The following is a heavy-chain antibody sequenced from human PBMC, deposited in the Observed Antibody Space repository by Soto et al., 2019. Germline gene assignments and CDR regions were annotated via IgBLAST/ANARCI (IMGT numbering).Heavy chain of an antibody. Sequence: RQTPGQGLEWMGIINPSGGSTSYAQKFQGRVTMTRDTSTSTVYMELSSLRSEDTAVYYCARDSGSPGPYWGQGTLVTVSS. D-gene: IGHD5-12*01. CDR3: ARDSGSPGPY. V-gene: IGHV1-46*03. CDR2: INPSGGST. J-gene: IGHJ4*02.